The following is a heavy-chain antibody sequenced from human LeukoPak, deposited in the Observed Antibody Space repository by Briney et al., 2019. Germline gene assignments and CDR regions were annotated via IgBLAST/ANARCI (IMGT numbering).Heavy chain of an antibody. J-gene: IGHJ5*02. V-gene: IGHV4-34*01. CDR1: GGSFSGYY. CDR2: INHSGST. D-gene: IGHD6-13*01. CDR3: AILNIAAARGWFDP. Sequence: PSETLSLTCAVYGGSFSGYYWSWIRQPPGKGLGWLGEINHSGSTNYNPSLKSRVTISVDTSKNQFSLKLSSVTAADTAVYYCAILNIAAARGWFDPWGQGTLVTVSS.